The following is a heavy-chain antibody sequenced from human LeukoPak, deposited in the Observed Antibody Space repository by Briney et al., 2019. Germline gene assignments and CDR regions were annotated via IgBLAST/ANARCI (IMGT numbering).Heavy chain of an antibody. Sequence: PGGSLRLSCAASGFTFSSYAMSWVRQAPGKGLEWVSAISGSGGSTYYAASVKGRFTISRDNSKNTLYLQMNSLRAEDTAVYYCAKDTSAAGTYYYYGMDVWGQGTTVTVSS. V-gene: IGHV3-23*01. D-gene: IGHD6-13*01. CDR3: AKDTSAAGTYYYYGMDV. J-gene: IGHJ6*02. CDR2: ISGSGGST. CDR1: GFTFSSYA.